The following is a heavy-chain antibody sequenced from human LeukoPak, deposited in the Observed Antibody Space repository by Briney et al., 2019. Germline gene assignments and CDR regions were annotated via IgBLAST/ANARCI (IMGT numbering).Heavy chain of an antibody. D-gene: IGHD2-2*01. J-gene: IGHJ4*02. CDR3: ARGPSSIFDY. Sequence: GGPMILSCAAAEITISSYDMNWVRRAPGRGLEWGSYISSSGSTMHYADSVKGRFTISRDNAKNSLYLQMNSLRAEDTAVYYCARGPSSIFDYWGQGTLVTVSS. V-gene: IGHV3-48*03. CDR1: EITISSYD. CDR2: ISSSGSTM.